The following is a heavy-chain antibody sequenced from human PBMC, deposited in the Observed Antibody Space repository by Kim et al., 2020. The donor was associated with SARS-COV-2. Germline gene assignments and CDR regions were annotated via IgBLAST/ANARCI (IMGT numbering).Heavy chain of an antibody. V-gene: IGHV3-23*01. CDR2: ISGSGGTT. CDR3: SKTRGDILTGYFT. CDR1: GCTFDNFA. D-gene: IGHD3-9*01. Sequence: GGSLRLSCAASGCTFDNFAMSWVRQAPGKGLEWVASISGSGGTTYYADSVEGRFTISRDNSKDTLFLLMSSLRAEDTAIYYCSKTRGDILTGYFTWGQGT. J-gene: IGHJ5*02.